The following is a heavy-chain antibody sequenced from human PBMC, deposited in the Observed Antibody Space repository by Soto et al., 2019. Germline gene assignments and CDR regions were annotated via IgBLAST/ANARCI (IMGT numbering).Heavy chain of an antibody. CDR1: GGTFSSYA. J-gene: IGHJ6*02. Sequence: SVKVSCKASGGTFSSYAISWVRQAPGQGLGWMGGIIPIFGTANYAQKFQGRVTITADKSTSTAYMELSSLRSEDTAVYYCARALVYDFWSGYYPYYYGMDVWGQGTTVTVSS. V-gene: IGHV1-69*06. D-gene: IGHD3-3*01. CDR3: ARALVYDFWSGYYPYYYGMDV. CDR2: IIPIFGTA.